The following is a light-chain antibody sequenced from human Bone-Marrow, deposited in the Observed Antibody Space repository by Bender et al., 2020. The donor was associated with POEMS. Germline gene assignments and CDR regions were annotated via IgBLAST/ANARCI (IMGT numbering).Light chain of an antibody. V-gene: IGLV3-21*03. Sequence: SYVLTQPPSVSVAPGKTARITCGGSNIGRDSVHWYQQKSGQAPVLVVYDDSNRPSGIPERISGSISGNTATLTITRVAAGDEADYFCQVWDSINDLLVFGGGTKLTVL. CDR2: DDS. CDR1: NIGRDS. J-gene: IGLJ2*01. CDR3: QVWDSINDLLV.